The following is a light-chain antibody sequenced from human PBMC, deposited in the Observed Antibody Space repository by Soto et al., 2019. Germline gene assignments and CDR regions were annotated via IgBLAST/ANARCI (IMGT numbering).Light chain of an antibody. CDR2: AAS. J-gene: IGKJ1*01. CDR1: QSINTY. V-gene: IGKV1-39*01. CDR3: QQSYSIPWT. Sequence: DIQMTQSPSSLSASVGDRVTITCRASQSINTYLSWYQDKPGQAPKLLIYAASRLQSGVPSRFSGSGSGTDFTLTISSLQPEDFATYYCQQSYSIPWTFGQGTKVEIK.